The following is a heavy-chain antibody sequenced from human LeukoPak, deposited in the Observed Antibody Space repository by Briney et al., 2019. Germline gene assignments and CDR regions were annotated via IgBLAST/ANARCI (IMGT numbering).Heavy chain of an antibody. Sequence: PGGSLRLSCAASGFTFSSYSMNWVRQAPGKGLEWVSYISSSSSTIYYADSVKGRFTISRDNAKNSLYLQMNSLRAEDTAVYYCARDGSGSSKMEYYFDYWGQGTLVTVSS. CDR1: GFTFSSYS. J-gene: IGHJ4*02. V-gene: IGHV3-48*01. D-gene: IGHD3-10*01. CDR2: ISSSSSTI. CDR3: ARDGSGSSKMEYYFDY.